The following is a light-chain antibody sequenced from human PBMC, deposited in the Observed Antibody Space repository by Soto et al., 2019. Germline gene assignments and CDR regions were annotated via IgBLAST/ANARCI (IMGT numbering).Light chain of an antibody. CDR2: GAS. CDR1: QSVSSSY. CDR3: QQYGSSPYT. V-gene: IGKV3-20*01. J-gene: IGKJ2*01. Sequence: EIVLTQSPGTLSLSPGERATLSCRAGQSVSSSYLAWYQQKPGQTPRLLIYGASSRATGIPDRLSGSGSGTDFTLTISRLEPEDFAVYYCQQYGSSPYTFGQGTKLEIK.